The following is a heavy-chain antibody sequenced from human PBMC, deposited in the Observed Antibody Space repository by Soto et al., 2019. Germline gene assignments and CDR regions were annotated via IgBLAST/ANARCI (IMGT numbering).Heavy chain of an antibody. V-gene: IGHV4-59*12. CDR1: GGSINNYY. J-gene: IGHJ6*02. Sequence: SETLSLTCTVSGGSINNYYWSWIRQPPGKGLEWIGYIYHSGSTTYNPSLKTRVTISVDTSKNQFSLKLSSVTAADTAVFYCARELRRFYYGMDVWGRGTTVTVSS. CDR2: IYHSGST. CDR3: ARELRRFYYGMDV.